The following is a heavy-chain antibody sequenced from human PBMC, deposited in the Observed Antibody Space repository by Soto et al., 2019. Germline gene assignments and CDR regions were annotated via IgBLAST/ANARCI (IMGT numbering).Heavy chain of an antibody. CDR1: GDLFNNHA. CDR3: AASSAIAPASYFKF. CDR2: ISPLFSTT. Sequence: QVQLVQSGAEVKEPGSSVKVSCKASGDLFNNHAFNWVRQAPGQGLEWMGRISPLFSTTNYAQKFQGRVTIGADELTSIVYLEVNNLESDDTAMYYCAASSAIAPASYFKFWGQGTLVTVSP. D-gene: IGHD6-25*01. V-gene: IGHV1-69*01. J-gene: IGHJ4*02.